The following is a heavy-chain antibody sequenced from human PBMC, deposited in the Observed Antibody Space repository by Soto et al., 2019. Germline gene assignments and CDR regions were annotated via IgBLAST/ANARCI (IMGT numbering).Heavy chain of an antibody. D-gene: IGHD2-15*01. V-gene: IGHV1-18*01. CDR3: ARVANIVVVVAATPDYYYGMDV. CDR1: GYTFTSYG. Sequence: ASVKVSCKASGYTFTSYGISWVRQAPGQGLEWMGWISAYNGNTNYAQKLQGRVTMTTDTSTSTAYMELRSLRSDDTAVYYCARVANIVVVVAATPDYYYGMDVWGQGTTVTVSS. J-gene: IGHJ6*02. CDR2: ISAYNGNT.